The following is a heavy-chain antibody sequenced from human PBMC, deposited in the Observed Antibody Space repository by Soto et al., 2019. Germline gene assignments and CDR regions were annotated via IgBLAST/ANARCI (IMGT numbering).Heavy chain of an antibody. Sequence: GGSLRLSCAASGFTFSSYSMNWVRQAPGKGLEWVSSISSSSSYIYYADTVKGRFTISRDNSKNTLYLQMNSLRAEDTAVYYCAKVRSYYGSGSAWYFDLWGRGTLVTVSS. CDR2: ISSSSSYI. J-gene: IGHJ2*01. CDR3: AKVRSYYGSGSAWYFDL. V-gene: IGHV3-21*04. CDR1: GFTFSSYS. D-gene: IGHD3-10*01.